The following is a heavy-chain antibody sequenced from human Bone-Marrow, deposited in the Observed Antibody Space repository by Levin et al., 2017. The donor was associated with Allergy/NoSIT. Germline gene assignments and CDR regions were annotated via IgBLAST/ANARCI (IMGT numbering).Heavy chain of an antibody. J-gene: IGHJ4*02. CDR2: IDATSSYI. D-gene: IGHD2-2*01. CDR3: ARDPNYCTITTCYRDY. V-gene: IGHV3-21*01. CDR1: GFAFSSYN. Sequence: GGSLRLSCAASGFAFSSYNMNWVRQAPGKGLEWVSSIDATSSYIYYADSMKGRFTISRDNAKNSLYLQMNSLRAEDTAVYYCARDPNYCTITTCYRDYWSQGTLVTVSS.